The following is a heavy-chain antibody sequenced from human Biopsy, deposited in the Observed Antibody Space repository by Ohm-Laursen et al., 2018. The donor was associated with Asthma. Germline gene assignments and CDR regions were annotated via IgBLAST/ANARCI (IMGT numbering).Heavy chain of an antibody. CDR3: AKESGSNYAFDI. J-gene: IGHJ3*02. Sequence: SLRLSCSAPGFTFSSYGMHWVRQAPGKGLEWVAVISYDGSNKYYAGSVKGRFTISRDNSKNTLYLQMNSLRAEDTAVYYCAKESGSNYAFDIWGQGTMVTVSS. CDR1: GFTFSSYG. D-gene: IGHD1-1*01. CDR2: ISYDGSNK. V-gene: IGHV3-30*18.